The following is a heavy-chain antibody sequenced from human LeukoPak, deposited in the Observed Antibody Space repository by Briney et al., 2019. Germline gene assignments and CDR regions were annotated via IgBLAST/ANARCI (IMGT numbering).Heavy chain of an antibody. CDR1: GGSFSGYY. V-gene: IGHV4-34*01. Sequence: SETLSLTCAVYGGSFSGYYWSWIRQPPGKGLEWIGEINHSGSTNYNPSLKSRVTISVDTSKNQFSLKMSSVTAADTAVYYCARGGNVLLWFGELDYWGQGTLVTVSS. CDR3: ARGGNVLLWFGELDY. CDR2: INHSGST. D-gene: IGHD3-10*01. J-gene: IGHJ4*02.